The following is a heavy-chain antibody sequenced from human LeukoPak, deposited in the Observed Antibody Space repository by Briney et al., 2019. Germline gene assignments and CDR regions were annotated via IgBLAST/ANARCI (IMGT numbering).Heavy chain of an antibody. Sequence: ASVKVSYKASGYTFTSYGISWVRQAPGQGLEWMGWISAYNGNTNYAQKLQGRVTMTTDTSTSTAYMELRSLRSDDTAVYYCARAYHDSSGYCDFDYWGQGTLVTVSS. CDR1: GYTFTSYG. J-gene: IGHJ4*02. D-gene: IGHD3-22*01. V-gene: IGHV1-18*01. CDR2: ISAYNGNT. CDR3: ARAYHDSSGYCDFDY.